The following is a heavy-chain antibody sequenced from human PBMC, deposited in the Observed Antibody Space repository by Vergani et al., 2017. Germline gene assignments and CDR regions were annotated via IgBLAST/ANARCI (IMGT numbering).Heavy chain of an antibody. CDR3: ARQGRYCSSTSCYHYWYFDL. D-gene: IGHD2-2*01. Sequence: EVQLVQSGAEVKKPGESLKISCKGSGYSFTSYWIGWVRQMPGKGLEWMGIVYPGDSDTRYSPSFQGQVTISADKSTSTAYLQWSSLKASDTAMYYCARQGRYCSSTSCYHYWYFDLWGRGTLVTVSS. J-gene: IGHJ2*01. CDR2: VYPGDSDT. V-gene: IGHV5-51*01. CDR1: GYSFTSYW.